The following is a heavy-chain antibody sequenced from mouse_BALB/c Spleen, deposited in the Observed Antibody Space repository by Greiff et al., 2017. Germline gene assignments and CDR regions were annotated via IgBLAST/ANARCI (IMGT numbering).Heavy chain of an antibody. CDR3: ARDGNVYAMDY. J-gene: IGHJ4*01. D-gene: IGHD2-1*01. V-gene: IGHV2-6-7*01. CDR1: GFSFTGYG. Sequence: QVHVKQSGPGLVAPSQSLSITCTVSGFSFTGYGVNWVRQPPGKGLEWLGMIWGDGSTDYNSALKSRLSISTDNSKSQVFLKMNSLQTDDTARYYCARDGNVYAMDYWGQGTSVTVSS. CDR2: IWGDGST.